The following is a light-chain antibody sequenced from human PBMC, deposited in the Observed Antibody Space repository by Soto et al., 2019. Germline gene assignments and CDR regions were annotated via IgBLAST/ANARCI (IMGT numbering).Light chain of an antibody. CDR3: SSYTSSTTPI. CDR2: DVS. CDR1: SSDIGGYNY. J-gene: IGLJ2*01. V-gene: IGLV2-14*03. Sequence: QSALTQPASASGSPGQSITISCTGTSSDIGGYNYVSWHQHHPGKAPKLLIYDVSNRPSGVSTRFSGSKSGDTASLTISGLQAEDEADYYCSSYTSSTTPIFGGGTQLTVL.